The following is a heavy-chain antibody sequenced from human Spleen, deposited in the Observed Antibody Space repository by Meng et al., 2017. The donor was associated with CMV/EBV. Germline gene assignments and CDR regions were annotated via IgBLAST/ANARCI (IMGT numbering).Heavy chain of an antibody. Sequence: GSLRLSCTVSGGSISSYYWSWIRQPPGKGLEWIGYIYYSGSTNYNPSLKSRVTISVDTSKNQFSLKLSSVTAADTAVYYCARDNGVVPAAMVDYYYYYGMDVWGQGTTVTVSS. CDR1: GGSISSYY. CDR3: ARDNGVVPAAMVDYYYYYGMDV. V-gene: IGHV4-59*01. CDR2: IYYSGST. D-gene: IGHD2-2*01. J-gene: IGHJ6*02.